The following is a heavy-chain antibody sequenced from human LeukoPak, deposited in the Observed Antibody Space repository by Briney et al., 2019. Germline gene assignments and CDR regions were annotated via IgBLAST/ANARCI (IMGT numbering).Heavy chain of an antibody. D-gene: IGHD4-17*01. J-gene: IGHJ5*02. CDR2: MYSSGAT. CDR1: GGSISSNGFY. Sequence: SETLSLTCIVSGGSISSNGFYWGWIRQPPGKGLEWIGTMYSSGATYYYPSLKSRVTMSVDTSKNQFSLKLSSVTAADTALYYCARPNGDRHWFDPWGQGTLVTVSS. CDR3: ARPNGDRHWFDP. V-gene: IGHV4-39*01.